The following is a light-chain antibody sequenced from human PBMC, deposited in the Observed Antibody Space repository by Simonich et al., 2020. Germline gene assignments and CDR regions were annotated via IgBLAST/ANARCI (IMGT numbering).Light chain of an antibody. CDR2: DVR. CDR3: SSYTSSTHVV. CDR1: RSDVGGYNY. J-gene: IGLJ2*01. Sequence: QSALTQPASVSGSPGQSITISCTGTRSDVGGYNYVSWYQQHPGKAPKLMIYDVRNRPSGVSNRFSGSKSCNTASLTISGLQAEDEADYYCSSYTSSTHVVFGGGTKLTVL. V-gene: IGLV2-14*03.